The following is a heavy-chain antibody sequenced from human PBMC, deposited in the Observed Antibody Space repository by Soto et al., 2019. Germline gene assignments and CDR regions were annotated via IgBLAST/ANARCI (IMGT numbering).Heavy chain of an antibody. V-gene: IGHV3-49*04. Sequence: EVQLVESGGGLVQPGRSLRLSCTASGFTFGDYAMSWVRQAPGKGLEWVGFIRSKAYGGTTEYAASVKGRFTISRDDSKSIAYLQMNSLKTEDTAVYYCTRAGGDYWGQGTLVTVSS. CDR1: GFTFGDYA. CDR3: TRAGGDY. CDR2: IRSKAYGGTT. D-gene: IGHD3-16*01. J-gene: IGHJ4*02.